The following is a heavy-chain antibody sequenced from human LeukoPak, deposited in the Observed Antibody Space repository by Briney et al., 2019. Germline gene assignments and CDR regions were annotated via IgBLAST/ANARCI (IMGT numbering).Heavy chain of an antibody. V-gene: IGHV1-69*13. D-gene: IGHD3-16*02. CDR1: GGTFSSYA. CDR2: IIPIFGTA. CDR3: ARGSYVWGSYRLINGHHDY. Sequence: SVKVSCKASGGTFSSYAISWVRQAPGQGLEWMGGIIPIFGTANYAQKFQGRVTITADESTSTAYMELSSLRSEDTAVYYCARGSYVWGSYRLINGHHDYWGQGTLVAVSS. J-gene: IGHJ4*02.